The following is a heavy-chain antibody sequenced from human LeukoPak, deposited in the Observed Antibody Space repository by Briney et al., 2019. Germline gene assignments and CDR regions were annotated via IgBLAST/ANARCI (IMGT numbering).Heavy chain of an antibody. CDR1: GGSFSGYY. CDR3: ARDGAGADVLS. V-gene: IGHV4-34*01. CDR2: INHSGST. J-gene: IGHJ5*02. Sequence: PSETLSLTCAVYGGSFSGYYWSWIRQPPGKGLEWIGEINHSGSTNYNPSLKSRVTISVDTSKNQFSLKLSSVTAADTAVYYCARDGAGADVLSWGQGTLVTVSS. D-gene: IGHD3-16*01.